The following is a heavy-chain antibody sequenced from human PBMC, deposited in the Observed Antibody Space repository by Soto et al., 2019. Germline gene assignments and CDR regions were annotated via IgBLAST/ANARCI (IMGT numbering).Heavy chain of an antibody. J-gene: IGHJ6*02. CDR3: AREGVSSSWYKHYGMDV. CDR1: GGSISSYY. CDR2: IYYSGST. V-gene: IGHV4-59*01. Sequence: PSETLSLTCTVSGGSISSYYWSWIRQPPGKGLEWIGYIYYSGSTNYNPSLKSRVTISVDTSKNQFSLKLSSVTAADTALYYCAREGVSSSWYKHYGMDVWGQGTTVTVSS. D-gene: IGHD6-13*01.